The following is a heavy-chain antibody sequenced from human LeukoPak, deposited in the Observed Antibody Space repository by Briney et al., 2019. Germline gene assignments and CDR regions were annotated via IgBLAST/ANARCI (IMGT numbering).Heavy chain of an antibody. J-gene: IGHJ5*02. CDR1: GFTFSAFS. CDR3: ARVTGDRSLDL. Sequence: GGSLRLSCEASGFTFSAFSMYWVRQAPGKRLEYVAIINTNGDNTYSGNSVKGRFVVSRDNSKNTLYLQMGSLTVEDTALYYCARVTGDRSLDLWGQGALVTDSS. D-gene: IGHD7-27*01. V-gene: IGHV3-64*01. CDR2: INTNGDNT.